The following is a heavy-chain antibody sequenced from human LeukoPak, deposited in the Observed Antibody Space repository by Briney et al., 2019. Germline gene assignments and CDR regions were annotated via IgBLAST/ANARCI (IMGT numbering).Heavy chain of an antibody. Sequence: ASVKVSCKASGGTFSSYAISWVRQAPGQGLEWMGWINPNSGGTNYAQKFQGRVTMTRDTSISTAYMELSRLRSDDTAVYYCARGRSYYGSGSSLFDYWGQGTLVTVSS. J-gene: IGHJ4*02. CDR2: INPNSGGT. CDR3: ARGRSYYGSGSSLFDY. CDR1: GGTFSSYA. V-gene: IGHV1-2*02. D-gene: IGHD3-10*01.